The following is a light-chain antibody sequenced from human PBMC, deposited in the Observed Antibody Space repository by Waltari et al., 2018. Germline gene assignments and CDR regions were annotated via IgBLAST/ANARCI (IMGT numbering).Light chain of an antibody. CDR1: QSVSKY. J-gene: IGKJ1*01. Sequence: EIVLTQSPGTLSLSPGERATVSCRASQSVSKYLAWYRLKPGQAPRLLIYDASQRGTGMPDRFSGSGSGTDFSLTISRLEPEDFAVYYCQHYVRLPVTFGQGTKVEIK. V-gene: IGKV3-20*01. CDR3: QHYVRLPVT. CDR2: DAS.